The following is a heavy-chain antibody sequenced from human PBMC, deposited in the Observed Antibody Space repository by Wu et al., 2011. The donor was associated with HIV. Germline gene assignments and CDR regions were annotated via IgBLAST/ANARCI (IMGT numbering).Heavy chain of an antibody. CDR3: ARDFGGDGDS. CDR1: GGTFNSYG. CDR2: IIPIFGTA. Sequence: QVQLVQSGAAVKKPGSSVKVSCKASGGTFNSYGITWVRQAPGQGLEWMGGIIPIFGTANYAQKFQGRVTITADKSTSTAYMELSGLRSEDTAMYYCARDFGGDGDSWGQGTLVTVSS. V-gene: IGHV1-69*14. D-gene: IGHD2-21*01. J-gene: IGHJ4*02.